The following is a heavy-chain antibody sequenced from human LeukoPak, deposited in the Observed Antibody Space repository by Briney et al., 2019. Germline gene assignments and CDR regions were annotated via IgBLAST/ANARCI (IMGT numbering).Heavy chain of an antibody. V-gene: IGHV4-34*01. CDR2: IHHWGRT. Sequence: SETLSLTCAVYGGSFSDYYWSWIRQPPGKGLEWIGEIHHWGRTNYNASLKSRVTISVDTSKNQFSLRLSSVTAADTAVYYCAPRGDIEHSYGYGKWFDPWGQGTQVTVSS. J-gene: IGHJ5*02. CDR3: APRGDIEHSYGYGKWFDP. D-gene: IGHD5-18*01. CDR1: GGSFSDYY.